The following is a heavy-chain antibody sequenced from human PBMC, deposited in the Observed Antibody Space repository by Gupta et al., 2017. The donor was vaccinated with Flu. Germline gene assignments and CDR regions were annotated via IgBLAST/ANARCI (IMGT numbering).Heavy chain of an antibody. CDR1: GYSFIAYY. V-gene: IGHV1-2*02. D-gene: IGHD2-21*02. J-gene: IGHJ2*01. CDR2: INPDSGRT. Sequence: KASGYSFIAYYLHWVRQAPGQGLEWMGWINPDSGRTFYAERFQGRVTLTRDTSITTAYMEVSGLTSDDTAVYYCSRAPAIDGWYFDLWGRGTLVTVSS. CDR3: SRAPAIDGWYFDL.